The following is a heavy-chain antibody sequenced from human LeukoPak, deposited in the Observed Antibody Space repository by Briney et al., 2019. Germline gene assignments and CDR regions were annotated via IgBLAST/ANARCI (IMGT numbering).Heavy chain of an antibody. D-gene: IGHD4-17*01. CDR2: IWYDGSNK. J-gene: IGHJ4*02. CDR3: ARGYGAAVTTDFDY. CDR1: GFTFSSYG. V-gene: IGHV3-33*01. Sequence: GRSLRLSCAASGFTFSSYGMHWVRQAPGKGLEWVAVIWYDGSNKYYADSVKGRFTISRDNSKNTLYLQMNSLRAEDTAVYYCARGYGAAVTTDFDYWGQGTLVTVSS.